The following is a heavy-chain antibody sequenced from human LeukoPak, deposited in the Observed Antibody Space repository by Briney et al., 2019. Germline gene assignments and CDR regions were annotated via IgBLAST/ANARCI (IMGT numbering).Heavy chain of an antibody. CDR3: ARGGGDYRQLDY. CDR1: GFTFGSYR. CDR2: INGDRSST. V-gene: IGHV3-74*01. D-gene: IGHD4-17*01. Sequence: PGGSLRLSCAASGFTFGSYRMHWVRQAPGKGLVWVSRINGDRSSTAYADSVKGRFTISRDNAKNTLYLQMNGVRVEETAVYYCARGGGDYRQLDYWGQGTLVTVSA. J-gene: IGHJ4*02.